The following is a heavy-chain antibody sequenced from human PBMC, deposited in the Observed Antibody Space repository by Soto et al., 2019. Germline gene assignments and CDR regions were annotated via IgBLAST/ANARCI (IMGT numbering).Heavy chain of an antibody. J-gene: IGHJ4*02. D-gene: IGHD3-22*01. CDR1: GGSISSYY. Sequence: PSETLSLTCTVSGGSISSYYWSWIRQPPGKGLEWIGYIYYSGSTNYNPSLKSRVTISVDTSKNQFSLKLSSVTAADTAVYYCARLGYYDSSGYYVGYWGQGTLVIVSS. CDR2: IYYSGST. V-gene: IGHV4-59*08. CDR3: ARLGYYDSSGYYVGY.